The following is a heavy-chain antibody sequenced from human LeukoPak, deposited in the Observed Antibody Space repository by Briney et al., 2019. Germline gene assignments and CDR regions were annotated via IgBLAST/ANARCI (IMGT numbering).Heavy chain of an antibody. J-gene: IGHJ4*02. V-gene: IGHV3-74*01. CDR1: GFTFTRFW. CDR2: INVEGTTT. D-gene: IGHD3-10*01. Sequence: GGSLRLSCAGSGFTFTRFWTHWLRHAPGKGLVWVSRINVEGTTTTYADSVEGRFTISRDENTLYLQMNHLRVDDTAVYYCTRGGEEPFDYWGQGTLVTVSS. CDR3: TRGGEEPFDY.